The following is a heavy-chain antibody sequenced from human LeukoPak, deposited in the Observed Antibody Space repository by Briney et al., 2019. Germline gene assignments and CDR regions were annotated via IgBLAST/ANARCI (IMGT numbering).Heavy chain of an antibody. CDR1: GFPFRDHA. J-gene: IGHJ4*02. CDR2: ISRSGDTI. D-gene: IGHD1-7*01. CDR3: AGYHWNSGVVY. V-gene: IGHV3-11*01. Sequence: GGFLRLSCAAPGFPFRDHAMSWIRQAPGQGLEGVSYISRSGDTIDYADSVKGRFSISRDNAKNSLYLQMNSLRAEDTAVYYCAGYHWNSGVVYWGQGTLVTVSS.